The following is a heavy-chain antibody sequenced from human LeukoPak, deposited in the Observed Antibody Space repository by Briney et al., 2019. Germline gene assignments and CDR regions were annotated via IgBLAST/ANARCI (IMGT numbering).Heavy chain of an antibody. CDR3: ARHPLAGTFYMDV. CDR1: GYDFTTYW. V-gene: IGHV5-51*01. Sequence: GESLKISGKASGYDFTTYWIGWVRQMPGKGLEWMGIVYPGDSDTRYSPSFQGQVTISSDKSITTAYLHWSSLKASDTAIYYCARHPLAGTFYMDVWGKGTTVTVSS. CDR2: VYPGDSDT. D-gene: IGHD6-19*01. J-gene: IGHJ6*03.